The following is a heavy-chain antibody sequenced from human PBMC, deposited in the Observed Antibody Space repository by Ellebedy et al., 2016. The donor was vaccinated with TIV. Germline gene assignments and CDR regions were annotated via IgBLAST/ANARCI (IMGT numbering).Heavy chain of an antibody. J-gene: IGHJ4*02. CDR2: ISVYSGDT. D-gene: IGHD3-3*01. CDR3: ARASQTVEYLDY. Sequence: ASVKVSXXASGYTFTGYYITWVRQAPGQGLEWLGRISVYSGDTNYAQKLQGRVTMTTDTSTTTAYMELRSLSSDDTAVYYCARASQTVEYLDYWGQGTVVSVSS. V-gene: IGHV1-18*04. CDR1: GYTFTGYY.